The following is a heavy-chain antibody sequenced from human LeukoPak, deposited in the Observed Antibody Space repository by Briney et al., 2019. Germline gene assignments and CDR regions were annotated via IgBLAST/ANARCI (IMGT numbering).Heavy chain of an antibody. CDR1: GGSISSSSYY. V-gene: IGHV4-61*01. CDR3: ARDRPGQGGTYD. J-gene: IGHJ4*02. D-gene: IGHD1-26*01. Sequence: SETLSLTCTVSGGSISSSSYYWGWIRQPPGKGLEWVGYIYYSGNANYNPSLKSRVTISVDTSKNQFSLNLSSVTAADTAVYYCARDRPGQGGTYDWGQGTLVTVSS. CDR2: IYYSGNA.